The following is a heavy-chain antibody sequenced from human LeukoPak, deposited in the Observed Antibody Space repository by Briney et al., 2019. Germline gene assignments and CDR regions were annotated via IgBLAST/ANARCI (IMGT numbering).Heavy chain of an antibody. CDR3: AREGEYYGSGTYYNPPGG. CDR1: GGSFSGYYY. V-gene: IGHV4-34*01. D-gene: IGHD3-10*01. J-gene: IGHJ4*02. Sequence: SETLSLTCAVYGGSFSGYYYWSWIRQPPGKGLEWIGEINHSGISNYNPSLESRVTISVDTSKNQFSLKLSSVTAADTAVYYCAREGEYYGSGTYYNPPGGWGQGTLVTVSS. CDR2: INHSGIS.